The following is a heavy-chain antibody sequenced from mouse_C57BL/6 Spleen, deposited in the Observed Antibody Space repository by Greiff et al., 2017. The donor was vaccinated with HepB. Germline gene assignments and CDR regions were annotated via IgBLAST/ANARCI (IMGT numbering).Heavy chain of an antibody. CDR3: ARPYYGRDAMDY. V-gene: IGHV1-80*01. J-gene: IGHJ4*01. CDR2: IYPGDGDT. Sequence: VQLQQSGAELVKPGASVKISCKASGYAFSSYWMNWVKQRPGKGLEWIGQIYPGDGDTNYNGKFKGKATLTADKSSSTAYMQLSSLTSEDSAVYFCARPYYGRDAMDYWGQGTSVTVSS. D-gene: IGHD1-1*01. CDR1: GYAFSSYW.